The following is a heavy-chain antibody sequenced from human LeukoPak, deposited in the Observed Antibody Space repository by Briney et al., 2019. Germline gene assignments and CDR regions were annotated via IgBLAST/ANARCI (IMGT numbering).Heavy chain of an antibody. CDR1: GFTFSSYA. CDR2: ISGSSGST. D-gene: IGHD1-26*01. Sequence: PGGSLRLSCAASGFTFSSYAMSWVRRAAGKGLEWVSSISGSSGSTYYADSVKGRFTISRDDSKNTLYLQMNSLRAEDTAVYYCAKDGERGSYSYFDYWGQGTLVTVSS. J-gene: IGHJ4*02. V-gene: IGHV3-23*01. CDR3: AKDGERGSYSYFDY.